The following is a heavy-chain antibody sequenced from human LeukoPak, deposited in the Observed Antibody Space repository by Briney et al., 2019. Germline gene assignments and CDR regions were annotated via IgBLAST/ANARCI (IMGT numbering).Heavy chain of an antibody. J-gene: IGHJ4*02. V-gene: IGHV1-69*01. Sequence: SVKVSCKASGGTFSRFTISWVRQAPGQGFEWMGGITPIFGTANFAQKFQGRVSITADESTSTAFMELSGLRSEDTAVYYCAREWGLESSGYYYAYWGQGTLVTVSS. D-gene: IGHD3-22*01. CDR2: ITPIFGTA. CDR1: GGTFSRFT. CDR3: AREWGLESSGYYYAY.